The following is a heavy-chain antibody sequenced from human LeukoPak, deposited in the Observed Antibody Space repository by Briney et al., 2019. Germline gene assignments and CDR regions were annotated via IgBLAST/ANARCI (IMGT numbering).Heavy chain of an antibody. V-gene: IGHV4-39*07. J-gene: IGHJ3*02. D-gene: IGHD7-27*01. CDR3: ARPQDFGLTGMNAFDI. CDR2: IYYSGST. CDR1: GGSISSSSYY. Sequence: SETLSLTCTVSGGSISSSSYYWGWIRQPPGKGLEWIGSIYYSGSTYYSPSFQGQVTISADKSISTAYLQWSSLKASDTAMYYCARPQDFGLTGMNAFDIWGQGTMVTVSS.